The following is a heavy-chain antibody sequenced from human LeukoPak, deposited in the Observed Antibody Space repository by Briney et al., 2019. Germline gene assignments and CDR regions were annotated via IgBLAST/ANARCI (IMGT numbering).Heavy chain of an antibody. CDR3: ASHRRSHGAEY. V-gene: IGHV4-59*01. D-gene: IGHD5-18*01. J-gene: IGHJ4*02. CDR2: VYYTGST. Sequence: PSETLSLTCTVSGGSFEHYFWSWIRQPPGKGLEFIGYVYYTGSTDYSPSLKSRLIISADTSKNQFSLKLRSVTAADTAVYYCASHRRSHGAEYWGQGTLVTVSS. CDR1: GGSFEHYF.